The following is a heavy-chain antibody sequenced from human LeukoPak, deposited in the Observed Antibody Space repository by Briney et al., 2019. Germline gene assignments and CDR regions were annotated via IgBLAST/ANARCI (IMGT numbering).Heavy chain of an antibody. Sequence: GGSLRLSCAASGFTFSSYAMSWVRQAPGKGLEWVSAISGSGGSTYYADSVKGRFTISRDNSKHTLYLQMNSLRAEDTAVYYCAKDLLAAAVLYYFDYWGQGTLVTVSS. V-gene: IGHV3-23*01. CDR3: AKDLLAAAVLYYFDY. D-gene: IGHD6-13*01. CDR1: GFTFSSYA. CDR2: ISGSGGST. J-gene: IGHJ4*02.